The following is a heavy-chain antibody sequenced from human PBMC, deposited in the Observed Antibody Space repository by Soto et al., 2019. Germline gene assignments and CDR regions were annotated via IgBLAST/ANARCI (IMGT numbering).Heavy chain of an antibody. CDR3: AREGYYDFWSGDAPSYGMDV. J-gene: IGHJ6*02. CDR1: GFTFSSSS. Sequence: EVQLVESGGGLVQPGGSLRLSCAASGFTFSSSSMNWVRQAPGKGPEWVSYIRSSSSTIYYADSVKGRFTISRDNAKNSLYLQMNSLRDEDTAVYYCAREGYYDFWSGDAPSYGMDVWGQGTTVTVSS. D-gene: IGHD3-3*01. V-gene: IGHV3-48*02. CDR2: IRSSSSTI.